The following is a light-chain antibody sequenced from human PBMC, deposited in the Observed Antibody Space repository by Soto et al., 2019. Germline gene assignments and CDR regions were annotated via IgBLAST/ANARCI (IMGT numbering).Light chain of an antibody. J-gene: IGKJ2*01. CDR1: QSVSKNY. V-gene: IGKV3-20*01. CDR2: DAS. CDR3: QLYGSSPRT. Sequence: EIVLTQSPGTLSLSPGERAALSCRASQSVSKNYLAWYQQKPGQAPRLLIFDASSRATGTPDRFSGSGSGTDFTLTISRLEPEDFAVYYCQLYGSSPRTFGQGTKLEIK.